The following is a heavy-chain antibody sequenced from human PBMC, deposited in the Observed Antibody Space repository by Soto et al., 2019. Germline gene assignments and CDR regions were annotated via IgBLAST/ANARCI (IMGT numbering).Heavy chain of an antibody. CDR2: ISSYGADT. D-gene: IGHD6-19*01. CDR1: GFTFNSYA. Sequence: GGSLRLSCSASGFTFNSYAMHWVRQAPGKGLEFVSAISSYGADTYYADSVKGRFAISRDNSKNTLCLQMSSLRAEDTALYYCVKEGYMRSDWYGQFDYWGQGALVTVSS. V-gene: IGHV3-64D*06. J-gene: IGHJ4*02. CDR3: VKEGYMRSDWYGQFDY.